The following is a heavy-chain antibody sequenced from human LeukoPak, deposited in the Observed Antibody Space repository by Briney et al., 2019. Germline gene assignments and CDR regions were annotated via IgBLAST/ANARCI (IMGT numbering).Heavy chain of an antibody. CDR2: ISNIGDT. J-gene: IGHJ6*03. D-gene: IGHD2-21*01. Sequence: RGARRLSCAASGFTLRSFAMGWVRQTPGKGLEWVSPISNIGDTYFTDSVKGRFTISRDNSKDTLYLQMSSLRAEDTAVYYCAKYFGFCGVTGCPAGWCMDVWGTGTTVTVSS. V-gene: IGHV3-23*01. CDR1: GFTLRSFA. CDR3: AKYFGFCGVTGCPAGWCMDV.